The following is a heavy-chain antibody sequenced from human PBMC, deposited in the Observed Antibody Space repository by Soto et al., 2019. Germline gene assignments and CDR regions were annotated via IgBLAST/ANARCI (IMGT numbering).Heavy chain of an antibody. D-gene: IGHD2-21*02. CDR1: GFSLSTGGVG. CDR2: IYCDDDK. J-gene: IGHJ6*02. CDR3: AHSRCGGDCHQSYSSHYYYGMDV. V-gene: IGHV2-5*02. Sequence: QITLKESGPTLVKPTQTLTLTCTFSGFSLSTGGVGVGWIRQPPGKALEWLALIYCDDDKRYSPSLKSRLTISKDTSKNQVVLTMTNLDPVDTATYYCAHSRCGGDCHQSYSSHYYYGMDVWGQGTTVTVSS.